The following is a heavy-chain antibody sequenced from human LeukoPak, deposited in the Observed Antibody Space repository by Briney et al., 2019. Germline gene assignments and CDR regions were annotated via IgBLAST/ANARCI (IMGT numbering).Heavy chain of an antibody. D-gene: IGHD3-10*02. Sequence: GGCLRLSCEASGFTFSSYEMNWVRQAPGKGLEWVSYIGNSGSTIYYADSVKGRFTISRDNAKNSLYLQMNSLRAEDTAVYYCAELGITMIGGVWGKGTTVTISS. CDR1: GFTFSSYE. J-gene: IGHJ6*04. V-gene: IGHV3-48*03. CDR3: AELGITMIGGV. CDR2: IGNSGSTI.